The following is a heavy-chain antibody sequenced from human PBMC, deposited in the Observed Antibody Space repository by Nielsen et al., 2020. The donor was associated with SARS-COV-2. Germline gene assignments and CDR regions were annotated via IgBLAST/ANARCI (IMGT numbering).Heavy chain of an antibody. D-gene: IGHD3-22*01. CDR1: GYIFTRNY. V-gene: IGHV1-69*06. J-gene: IGHJ4*02. CDR2: IIPIFGTA. CDR3: ARFSRYYYDSSGYPANFDY. Sequence: SVKVSCKASGYIFTRNYMHWVRQAPGQGLEWMGGIIPIFGTANYAQKFQGRVTITADKSTSTAYMELSSLRSEDTAVYYCARFSRYYYDSSGYPANFDYWGQGTLVTVSS.